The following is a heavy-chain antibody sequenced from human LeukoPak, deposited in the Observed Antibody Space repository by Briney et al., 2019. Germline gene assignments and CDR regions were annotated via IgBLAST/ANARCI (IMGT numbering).Heavy chain of an antibody. CDR1: GGTFSSYA. J-gene: IGHJ5*02. CDR3: ARKGDVVAGPAVYPDNWFDP. D-gene: IGHD2-2*01. Sequence: SVKVSSKASGGTFSSYAISWVRQAPGQGPEWMGGIIPIFGTANYAQKFQGRVTITADKSTSTAYMELSSLRSEDTAVYYCARKGDVVAGPAVYPDNWFDPWGQGTLVTVSS. CDR2: IIPIFGTA. V-gene: IGHV1-69*06.